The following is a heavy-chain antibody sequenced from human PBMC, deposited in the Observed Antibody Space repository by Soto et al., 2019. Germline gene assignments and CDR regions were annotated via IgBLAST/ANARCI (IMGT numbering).Heavy chain of an antibody. CDR1: GGSFSGYY. Sequence: QVQLQQWGAGLLKPSETLSLTCAVYGGSFSGYYWSWIRQPPGKGLEWIGEINHSRSTNYNPSLKSRVTISVDTSKNQFSLKLSSVTAADTAVYYCARGHGSSWSYYYYGMDVWGQGTTVTVSS. V-gene: IGHV4-34*01. J-gene: IGHJ6*02. CDR2: INHSRST. CDR3: ARGHGSSWSYYYYGMDV. D-gene: IGHD6-13*01.